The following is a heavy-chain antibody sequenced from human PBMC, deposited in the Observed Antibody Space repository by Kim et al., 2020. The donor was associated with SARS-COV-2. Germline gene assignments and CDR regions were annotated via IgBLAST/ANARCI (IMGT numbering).Heavy chain of an antibody. V-gene: IGHV4-39*02. Sequence: SETLSLTCIVSGGSMTSNNYYWGWIRQSPGKGLEWIGSIFYSGTTHYNPSLQSRLTMSVDTSKNHFSLKLTSVTATDTAVYYCARLSSVWLGQYYTGSDVWDQGTTVTVSS. CDR2: IFYSGTT. J-gene: IGHJ6*02. D-gene: IGHD3-10*01. CDR3: ARLSSVWLGQYYTGSDV. CDR1: GGSMTSNNYY.